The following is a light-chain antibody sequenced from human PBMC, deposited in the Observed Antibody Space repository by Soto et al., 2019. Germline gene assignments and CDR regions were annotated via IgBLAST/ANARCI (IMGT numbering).Light chain of an antibody. J-gene: IGKJ5*01. CDR2: AAS. Sequence: DIQMTQSPSSLSASVGDRVTITCRASQSISSYLNWYQQKPGKAPKLLIYAASSLQCGVPSRFSGSGSGTEFTLTISSLQPEDFATYYCQQSYSTPSITFGQGTRLEIK. CDR3: QQSYSTPSIT. CDR1: QSISSY. V-gene: IGKV1-39*01.